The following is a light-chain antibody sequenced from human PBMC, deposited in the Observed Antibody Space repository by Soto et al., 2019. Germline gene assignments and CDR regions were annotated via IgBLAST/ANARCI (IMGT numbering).Light chain of an antibody. CDR1: NIGSKS. V-gene: IGLV3-21*02. Sequence: SYELTQSPSVPVAPGQTVSITCGGYNIGSKSVHWYQQKPGQAPVLVVYDDSDRRSGIPERFSGSSSGNTATLTITRVEAGDEADYHCLVWDSRSEHYVFGTGTKVTVL. CDR3: LVWDSRSEHYV. J-gene: IGLJ1*01. CDR2: DDS.